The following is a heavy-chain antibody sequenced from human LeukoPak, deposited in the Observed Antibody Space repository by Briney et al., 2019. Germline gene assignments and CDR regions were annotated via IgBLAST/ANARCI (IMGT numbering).Heavy chain of an antibody. Sequence: GGSLRLSCAASGFTFSSYEMNWVRQAPGKGLEWVSYISSSVSTIYYADSVKGRFTISRDNAKNSLYLQMSSLRAEDTAVYYCATGGYSSSWYDYYYYYMDVWGKGTTVTISS. CDR1: GFTFSSYE. J-gene: IGHJ6*03. CDR2: ISSSVSTI. V-gene: IGHV3-48*03. CDR3: ATGGYSSSWYDYYYYYMDV. D-gene: IGHD6-13*01.